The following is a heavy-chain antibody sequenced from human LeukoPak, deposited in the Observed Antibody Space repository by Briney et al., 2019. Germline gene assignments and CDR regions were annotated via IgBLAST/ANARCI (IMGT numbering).Heavy chain of an antibody. Sequence: GGSLRLSCAASGFTFSSYGMHWVRQAPGKGLEWVAVIWYDGSNKYYADSVKGRFTISRDNSKNTLYLQMNSLRAEDTAVYYCTRDGGPYYYGSGSPRWYYYGMDVWGQGTTVTVSS. D-gene: IGHD3-10*01. V-gene: IGHV3-33*01. J-gene: IGHJ6*02. CDR2: IWYDGSNK. CDR3: TRDGGPYYYGSGSPRWYYYGMDV. CDR1: GFTFSSYG.